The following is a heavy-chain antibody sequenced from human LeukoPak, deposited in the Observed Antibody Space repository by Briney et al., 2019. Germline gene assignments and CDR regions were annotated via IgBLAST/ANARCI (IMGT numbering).Heavy chain of an antibody. J-gene: IGHJ4*02. CDR3: ARLGYYDALTDILDDF. CDR2: IYSGGST. Sequence: PGGSLSLSCAASGFLVSSNYMSWGRQAPGKGLEGVSIIYSGGSTYYADSVKGRFTISRDISKNTLHLQMNSLRAEDTAVYYCARLGYYDALTDILDDFWGQGTLVTVSS. CDR1: GFLVSSNY. V-gene: IGHV3-53*01. D-gene: IGHD3-9*01.